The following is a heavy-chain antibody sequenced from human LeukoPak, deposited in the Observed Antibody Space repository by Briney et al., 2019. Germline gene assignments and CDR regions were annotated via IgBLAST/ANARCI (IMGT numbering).Heavy chain of an antibody. CDR3: ARADPTNTGHEYFDY. D-gene: IGHD2/OR15-2a*01. J-gene: IGHJ4*02. CDR2: NSALTGNI. V-gene: IGHV1-18*01. Sequence: GAAVKVSCKASGYTFNRYGISWVRQAPGQRPEWMGWNSALTGNIDYAPKFQGRVTVNTDTSTRTAYMELSSLVSADTAVYFCARADPTNTGHEYFDYWGRGTLVTVSS. CDR1: GYTFNRYG.